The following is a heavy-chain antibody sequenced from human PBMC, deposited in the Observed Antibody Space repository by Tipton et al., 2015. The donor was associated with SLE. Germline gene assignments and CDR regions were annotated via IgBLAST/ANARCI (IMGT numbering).Heavy chain of an antibody. D-gene: IGHD3-9*01. Sequence: LRLSCTVSGGSIRSVNDYWSWIRHHPGKGLEWIGYIYFSGSTYLNPSLKSRFSISLDTSKNQFSLKVTSVTAADTAVYYCARDSEWVDWLSEGNSYYYMDVWGKGTTVTVSS. V-gene: IGHV4-31*02. CDR3: ARDSEWVDWLSEGNSYYYMDV. CDR2: IYFSGST. CDR1: GGSIRSVNDY. J-gene: IGHJ6*03.